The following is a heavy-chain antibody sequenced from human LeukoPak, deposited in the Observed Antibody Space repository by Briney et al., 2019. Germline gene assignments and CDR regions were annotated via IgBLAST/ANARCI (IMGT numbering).Heavy chain of an antibody. D-gene: IGHD3-10*02. CDR2: VYDSWNN. CDR3: ASYFVGNGGRGY. Sequence: SETLSLTCIVSGGSISSGGHYWGWIRQPPGTGLEWLGSVYDSWNNYYNPSLESRITMSVDTSKNQYSLELSSVIAADAAVHYCASYFVGNGGRGYWGQGALVTVSS. J-gene: IGHJ4*02. CDR1: GGSISSGGHY. V-gene: IGHV4-30-4*08.